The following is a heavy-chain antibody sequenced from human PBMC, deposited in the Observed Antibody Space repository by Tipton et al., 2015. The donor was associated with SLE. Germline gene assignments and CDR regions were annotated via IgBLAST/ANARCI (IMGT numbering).Heavy chain of an antibody. CDR3: AKDRDSPISGVVTPTLYGMDV. CDR1: GFTLSSYA. D-gene: IGHD3-3*01. V-gene: IGHV3-23*03. J-gene: IGHJ6*02. CDR2: IYSGGST. Sequence: SLRLSCAASGFTLSSYAMTWVRQAPGKGLEWVSIIYSGGSTYYADSVKGRFTISRDNSKNTLYLEMNSLRPEDTAVYYCAKDRDSPISGVVTPTLYGMDVWGQGTTVTVSS.